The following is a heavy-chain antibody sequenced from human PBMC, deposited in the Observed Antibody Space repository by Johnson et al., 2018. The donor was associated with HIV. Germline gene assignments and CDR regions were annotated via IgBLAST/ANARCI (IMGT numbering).Heavy chain of an antibody. CDR2: INWNGYST. D-gene: IGHD3-22*01. CDR1: GFTVSSNY. V-gene: IGHV3-20*04. Sequence: VQLVESGGGVVQPGGSLRLSCAASGFTVSSNYMSWVRQAPGKGLEWVSGINWNGYSTGHADSVKGRFTISRDNAKNSLYLQMNSLRAEDTTLYYCVRRHYYDSSGYLDAFDIWGQGTMVTVSS. J-gene: IGHJ3*02. CDR3: VRRHYYDSSGYLDAFDI.